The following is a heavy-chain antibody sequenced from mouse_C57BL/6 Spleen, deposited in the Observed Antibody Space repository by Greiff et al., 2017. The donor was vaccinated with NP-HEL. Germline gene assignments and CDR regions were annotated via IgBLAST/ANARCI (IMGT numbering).Heavy chain of an antibody. Sequence: VKLMESGPELVKPGASVKISCKASGYAFSSSWMNWVKQRPGKGLEWIGRIYPGDGDTNYNGKFKGKATLTADKSSSTAYMQLSTLTSEDSAVYFCARTGQHYGSSYAGFAYWGQGTLVTVSA. CDR2: IYPGDGDT. CDR1: GYAFSSSW. D-gene: IGHD1-1*01. J-gene: IGHJ3*01. CDR3: ARTGQHYGSSYAGFAY. V-gene: IGHV1-82*01.